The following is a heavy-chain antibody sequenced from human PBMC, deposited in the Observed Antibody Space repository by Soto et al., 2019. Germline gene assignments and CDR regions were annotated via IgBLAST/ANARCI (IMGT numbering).Heavy chain of an antibody. D-gene: IGHD2-15*01. J-gene: IGHJ4*02. CDR1: GFTFSSYW. CDR3: VRTSLVVAAATREDY. CDR2: INSDGSST. Sequence: EVQLVKSWGGLVQPGGSLRLSCAASGFTFSSYWMHWVRHAPGKGLVWVSRINSDGSSTSYADSVKGRFTISRDNAKNTLYLQMNSLRAEDTAVYYCVRTSLVVAAATREDYWGQGTPVTVSS. V-gene: IGHV3-74*01.